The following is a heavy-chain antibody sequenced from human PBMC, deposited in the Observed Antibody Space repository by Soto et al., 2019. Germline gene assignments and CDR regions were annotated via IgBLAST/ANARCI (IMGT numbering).Heavy chain of an antibody. V-gene: IGHV1-2*02. Sequence: ASVKVSCKASGYTFSGYYMHWVRQAPGQGLEWMGWTNPNSGGTNYAQKFQGRVTMTRDTSISTAYMELRSLRSDDTAVYYCARIAAAGTEFDYWGQGTLVTVSS. J-gene: IGHJ4*02. CDR3: ARIAAAGTEFDY. CDR2: TNPNSGGT. D-gene: IGHD6-13*01. CDR1: GYTFSGYY.